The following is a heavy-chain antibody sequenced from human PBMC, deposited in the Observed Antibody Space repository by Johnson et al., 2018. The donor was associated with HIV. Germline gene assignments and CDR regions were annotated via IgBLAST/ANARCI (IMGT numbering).Heavy chain of an antibody. D-gene: IGHD6-13*01. J-gene: IGHJ3*02. CDR2: MSYDGSNK. CDR1: GFTFSTYA. V-gene: IGHV3-30*04. CDR3: ARETRGSSWFDAFDI. Sequence: QVQLVESGGGVVRPGRSLRLSCAASGFTFSTYAMHWVRQAPGKGLEWVAVMSYDGSNKYYADSVKGRLTISRDNSKNTLYLQMNSLRAEDTAVYYCARETRGSSWFDAFDIWGQGTMVTVSS.